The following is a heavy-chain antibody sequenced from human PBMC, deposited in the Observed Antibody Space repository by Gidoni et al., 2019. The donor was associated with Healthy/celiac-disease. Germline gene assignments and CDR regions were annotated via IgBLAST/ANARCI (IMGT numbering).Heavy chain of an antibody. CDR2: ISPGDADT. V-gene: IGHV5-51*03. D-gene: IGHD3-10*01. CDR1: GSSLTSYW. CDR3: ARRGANYYGMDV. Sequence: EVQLVQSGAEVKKPRESLKTSCQCSGSSLTSYWIGWVRKLPGKGLEWMGIISPGDADTRYSPSFQGQVTISADKSISTAYLQWSSLKASDTAMYYCARRGANYYGMDVWGQGTTVTVSS. J-gene: IGHJ6*02.